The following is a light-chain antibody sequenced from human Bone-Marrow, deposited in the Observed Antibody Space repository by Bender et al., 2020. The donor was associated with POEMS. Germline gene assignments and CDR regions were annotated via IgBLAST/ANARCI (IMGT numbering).Light chain of an antibody. CDR2: SSH. CDR3: CSYAGSSAWV. CDR1: SSNIGAHA. Sequence: QSVLTQPPSASGTPGQRVTISCSGGSSNIGAHAVNWYQHLPGTGPKVLIYSSHRRPSEVPDRFSGSKSGNTASLTISGLQAEDEADYYCCSYAGSSAWVFGGGTKLTVL. V-gene: IGLV1-44*01. J-gene: IGLJ3*02.